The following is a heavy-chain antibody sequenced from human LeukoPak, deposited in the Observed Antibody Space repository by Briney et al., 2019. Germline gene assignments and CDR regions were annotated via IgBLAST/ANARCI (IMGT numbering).Heavy chain of an antibody. CDR1: AFTFSSYA. D-gene: IGHD3-10*01. V-gene: IGHV3-23*01. CDR2: ISGSGGST. CDR3: ARVSYYYGSGSYRPTAVYYVDY. J-gene: IGHJ4*02. Sequence: GGSLRLSCAASAFTFSSYAMSWVRQAPGKGLEWASAISGSGGSTYYADPVKGRFTISRDNAKNTLYLQMNSLRAEDTAVYYCARVSYYYGSGSYRPTAVYYVDYWGQGTLVTVSS.